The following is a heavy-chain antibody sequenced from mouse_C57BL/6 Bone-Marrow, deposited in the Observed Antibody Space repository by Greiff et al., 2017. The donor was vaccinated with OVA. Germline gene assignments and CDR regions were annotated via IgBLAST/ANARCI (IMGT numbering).Heavy chain of an antibody. J-gene: IGHJ4*01. CDR2: IYPGSGST. CDR3: KRTLYDDMDY. D-gene: IGHD2-12*01. Sequence: VQLQQPGAELVKPGASVKMSCKASGYTFTSYWITWVKQRPGQGLEWIGDIYPGSGSTNYNEKFKSKATLTVDTSSSTAYMQLNSLTSEDSAVYYCKRTLYDDMDYWGKRTSVTVSS. CDR1: GYTFTSYW. V-gene: IGHV1-55*01.